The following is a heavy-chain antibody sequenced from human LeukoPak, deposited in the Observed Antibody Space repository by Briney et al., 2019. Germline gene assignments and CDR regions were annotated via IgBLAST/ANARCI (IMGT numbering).Heavy chain of an antibody. Sequence: GRSLRLSCAASGFTFSSYAMHWVRQAPGKGLEWVAVISYDGSNKYYADSVKGQFTISRDNSKNTLYLQMNSLRAEDTAVYYCASSRATAYYYDSSGYYPLGYWGQGTLVTVSS. V-gene: IGHV3-30-3*01. CDR2: ISYDGSNK. D-gene: IGHD3-22*01. CDR3: ASSRATAYYYDSSGYYPLGY. CDR1: GFTFSSYA. J-gene: IGHJ4*02.